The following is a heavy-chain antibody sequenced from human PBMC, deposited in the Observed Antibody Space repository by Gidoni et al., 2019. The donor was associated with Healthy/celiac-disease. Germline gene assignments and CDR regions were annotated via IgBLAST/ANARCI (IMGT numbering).Heavy chain of an antibody. D-gene: IGHD3-3*01. CDR1: GGSISSGSYY. CDR2: IYTSGST. V-gene: IGHV4-61*02. J-gene: IGHJ4*02. CDR3: ARQKKPPGYYDFWSGYYGANYAAFDY. Sequence: QVQLQESGPGLVKPSQTLSLTCTVSGGSISSGSYYWSWIRQPPGKGLEWIGRIYTSGSTNYNPSLKSRVTISVDTSKNQFSLKLSSVTAADTAVYYCARQKKPPGYYDFWSGYYGANYAAFDYWGQGTLVTVSS.